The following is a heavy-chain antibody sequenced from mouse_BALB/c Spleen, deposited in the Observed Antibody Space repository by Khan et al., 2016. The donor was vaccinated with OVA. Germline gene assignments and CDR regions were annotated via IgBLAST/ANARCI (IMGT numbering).Heavy chain of an antibody. D-gene: IGHD2-14*01. J-gene: IGHJ2*01. CDR3: AVSRVYYRYSFFDY. CDR2: ISYSGST. CDR1: GYSITSDYA. V-gene: IGHV3-2*02. Sequence: EVQLQESGPGLVKPSQSLSLTCTVTGYSITSDYAWTWLRQFPGDKLEWLGYISYSGSTSYNPSLKSRISITRDTSKNRFFLQLSSVTTEDTATYYGAVSRVYYRYSFFDYWGQGTTLTVSA.